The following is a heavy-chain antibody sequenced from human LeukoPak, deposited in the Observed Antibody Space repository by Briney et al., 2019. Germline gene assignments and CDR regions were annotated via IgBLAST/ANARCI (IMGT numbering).Heavy chain of an antibody. Sequence: GGSLRLSCSASGFTFSSYWMSWVREAPGKGLEWVANIKQDGSEKYYVDSVKGRFTISRDNAKNSLYLQMNSLRAEDTAVCYCARDLRNYYGMDVWGQGTTVTVSS. CDR3: ARDLRNYYGMDV. CDR1: GFTFSSYW. V-gene: IGHV3-7*01. J-gene: IGHJ6*02. CDR2: IKQDGSEK.